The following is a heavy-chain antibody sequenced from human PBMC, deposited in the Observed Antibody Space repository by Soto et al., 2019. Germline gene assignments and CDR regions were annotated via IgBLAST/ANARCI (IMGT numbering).Heavy chain of an antibody. D-gene: IGHD6-13*01. J-gene: IGHJ6*02. CDR1: GYSITSYW. Sequence: GESLKISCKGSGYSITSYWIGWVRQMPGKGLEWMGIIYPGDSDTRYSPSFQGQVTISADKSISTAYLQWSSLKASDTAMYYCARTSAAGKYYYGMDVWGQGTTVTVSS. CDR2: IYPGDSDT. V-gene: IGHV5-51*01. CDR3: ARTSAAGKYYYGMDV.